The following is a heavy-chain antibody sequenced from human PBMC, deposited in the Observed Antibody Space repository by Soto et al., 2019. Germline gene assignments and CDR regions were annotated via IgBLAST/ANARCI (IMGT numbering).Heavy chain of an antibody. CDR3: AREENCSDGVCYSEYFQR. Sequence: QVQLVQSGAEVKKPGASVKVSCKASGYIFTAYYMHWVRQAPGQGLEWMGVVNPSGGSTNYAQKFRGRITMTRDTSTSTVYMDLSSLTSEDTAVYYCAREENCSDGVCYSEYFQRWGQGTLGTVSS. CDR1: GYIFTAYY. J-gene: IGHJ1*01. V-gene: IGHV1-46*01. CDR2: VNPSGGST. D-gene: IGHD2-15*01.